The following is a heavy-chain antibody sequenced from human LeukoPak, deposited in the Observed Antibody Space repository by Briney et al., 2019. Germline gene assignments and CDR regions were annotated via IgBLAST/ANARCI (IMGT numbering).Heavy chain of an antibody. Sequence: ASVKVSCKASGGTFSSYAISWVRQAPGQGLEWMGWISAYNGNTNYAQKLQGRVTMTTDTSTSTAYMELRSLRSDDTAVYYCARGSLAYYYDSSGYFDYWGQGTLVTVSS. CDR3: ARGSLAYYYDSSGYFDY. V-gene: IGHV1-18*01. D-gene: IGHD3-22*01. CDR1: GGTFSSYA. J-gene: IGHJ4*02. CDR2: ISAYNGNT.